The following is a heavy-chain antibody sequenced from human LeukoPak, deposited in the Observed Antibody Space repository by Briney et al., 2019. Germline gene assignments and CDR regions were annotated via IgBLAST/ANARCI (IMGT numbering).Heavy chain of an antibody. J-gene: IGHJ5*02. Sequence: SETLSLTCTVSGGSISSYYWSWIRQPPGKGREWIGYIYYSGSTNYNPSLKSRVTISVDTSKNQFSLKLSSVTAADTAVYYCARVASRARFDPWGQGTLVTVSS. CDR3: ARVASRARFDP. CDR1: GGSISSYY. CDR2: IYYSGST. V-gene: IGHV4-59*01.